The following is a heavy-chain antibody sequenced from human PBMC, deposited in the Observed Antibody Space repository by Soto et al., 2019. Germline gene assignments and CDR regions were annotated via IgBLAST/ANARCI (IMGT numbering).Heavy chain of an antibody. CDR3: ARDYYDSSGLYYYGMDV. CDR2: INPNSGGT. Sequence: ASVKVSCKASGYTFTGYYMHWVQQAPGQGLEWMGWINPNSGGTNYAQKSQGWVTMTRDTSISTAYMELSRLRSDDTAVYYCARDYYDSSGLYYYGMDVWGQGTTVTVSS. CDR1: GYTFTGYY. V-gene: IGHV1-2*04. J-gene: IGHJ6*02. D-gene: IGHD3-22*01.